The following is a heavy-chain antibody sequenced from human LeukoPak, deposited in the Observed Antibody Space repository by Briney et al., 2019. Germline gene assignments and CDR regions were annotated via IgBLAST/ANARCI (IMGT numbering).Heavy chain of an antibody. D-gene: IGHD3-3*01. CDR2: INPNSGGT. V-gene: IGHV1-2*02. CDR1: GYTFTGYY. J-gene: IGHJ5*02. Sequence: ASVKVSCKASGYTFTGYYMHWVRQAPRQGLEWMGWINPNSGGTNYAQKFQGRVTMTRDTSISTAYMELSRLRSDDTAVYYCARDYDFWSGYYSGPRFDPWGQGTLVTVSS. CDR3: ARDYDFWSGYYSGPRFDP.